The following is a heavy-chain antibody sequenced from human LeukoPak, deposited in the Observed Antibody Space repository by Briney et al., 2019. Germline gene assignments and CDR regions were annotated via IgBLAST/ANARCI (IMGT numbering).Heavy chain of an antibody. Sequence: PGGSLRLSCAASGFTFSSYGMHWVRQAPGKGLEWVSVIYSGGSTYYADSVKGRFTISRDNSKNTLYLRMNSLRAEDTAVYYCARESQYSGSYDYWGQGTLVTVSS. CDR1: GFTFSSYG. J-gene: IGHJ4*02. CDR3: ARESQYSGSYDY. CDR2: IYSGGST. D-gene: IGHD1-26*01. V-gene: IGHV3-53*01.